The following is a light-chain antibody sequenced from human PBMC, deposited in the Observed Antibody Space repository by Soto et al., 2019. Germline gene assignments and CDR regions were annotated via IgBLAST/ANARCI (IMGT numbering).Light chain of an antibody. CDR3: LQYDNSPIT. CDR1: QSISSTF. J-gene: IGKJ5*01. CDR2: GAS. Sequence: IGLTQSPGILSLSPGERAALSCGVSQSISSTFLAWYQQKPGQAPRLLIYGASSRATGIPDRFSGSGSETDFTLTISRLEPEDFAVYYCLQYDNSPITFGQGTRLEI. V-gene: IGKV3-20*01.